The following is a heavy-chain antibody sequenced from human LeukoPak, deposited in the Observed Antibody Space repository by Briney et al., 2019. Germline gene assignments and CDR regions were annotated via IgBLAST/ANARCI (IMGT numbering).Heavy chain of an antibody. CDR1: GGTFSSYA. CDR3: ARVAVTAVTHPFDY. V-gene: IGHV1-69*04. D-gene: IGHD2-21*02. J-gene: IGHJ4*02. Sequence: ASVKVSCKASGGTFSSYAISWVRQAPGQGLEWMGRIIPILGIANYAQKFQGRVTITADKSTSTAYMELSSLRSEDTAVYYCARVAVTAVTHPFDYWGQGTLVTVSS. CDR2: IIPILGIA.